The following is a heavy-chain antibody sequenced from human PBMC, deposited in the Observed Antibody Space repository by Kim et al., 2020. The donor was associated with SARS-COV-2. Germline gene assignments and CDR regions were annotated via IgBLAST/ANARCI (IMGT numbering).Heavy chain of an antibody. D-gene: IGHD1-26*01. J-gene: IGHJ5*02. CDR3: ARATSGSYYGLSFWFDP. CDR2: IYYSGST. V-gene: IGHV4-59*08. CDR1: GGSISSYY. Sequence: SETLSLTCTVSGGSISSYYWSWIRQPPGKGLEWIGYIYYSGSTNYNPSLKSRVTISVDTSKNQFSLKLSSVTAADTAVYYCARATSGSYYGLSFWFDPWGQGTLVTVSS.